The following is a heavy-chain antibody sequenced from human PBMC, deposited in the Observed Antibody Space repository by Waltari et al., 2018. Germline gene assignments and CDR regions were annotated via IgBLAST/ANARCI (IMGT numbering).Heavy chain of an antibody. CDR3: ARRAVMVGADRQRGCFDP. J-gene: IGHJ5*02. V-gene: IGHV4-34*01. CDR2: INDVGRT. CDR1: GGNLRGSY. Sequence: QVRLQQWGAGLLKPSETLSLTCAVSGGNLRGSYWSWTRKSPGKGLEWIGEINDVGRTKYTPSLKSRLTISLDMSQSHFSLTLSSVTAADTAVYFCARRAVMVGADRQRGCFDPWGQGTLVTVSS. D-gene: IGHD1-26*01.